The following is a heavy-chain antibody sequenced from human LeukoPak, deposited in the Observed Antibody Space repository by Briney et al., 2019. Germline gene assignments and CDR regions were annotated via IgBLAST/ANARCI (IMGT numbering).Heavy chain of an antibody. CDR1: GFTFANYA. J-gene: IGHJ4*02. CDR2: ISSTNAT. D-gene: IGHD1-26*01. Sequence: PGGSLRLSCAASGFTFANYAMNWFRHTPGKGLEWLSYISSTNATYYADSVKGRFTISRDNAKESLYLQMNSLRAEDTAVYYCARDDKWAFDYWGQGTLVTVSS. V-gene: IGHV3-69-1*02. CDR3: ARDDKWAFDY.